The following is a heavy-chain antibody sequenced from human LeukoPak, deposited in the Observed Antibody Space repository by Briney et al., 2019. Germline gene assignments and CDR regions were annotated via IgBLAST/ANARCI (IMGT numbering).Heavy chain of an antibody. Sequence: NPGGSLRLSCAASGFTFSSYSMNWVRQAPGKGLEWVSSISSGSSYIYYADSVKGRFTISRDNAKNSLYLQMNSLRAEDTAVYYCAVNDAFDIWGQGTMVTVSS. CDR3: AVNDAFDI. CDR1: GFTFSSYS. J-gene: IGHJ3*02. CDR2: ISSGSSYI. V-gene: IGHV3-21*01.